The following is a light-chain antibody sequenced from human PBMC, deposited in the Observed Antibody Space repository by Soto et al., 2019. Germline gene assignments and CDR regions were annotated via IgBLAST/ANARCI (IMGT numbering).Light chain of an antibody. V-gene: IGKV3-11*01. CDR2: DAS. CDR3: QQRSDWPPT. J-gene: IGKJ1*01. CDR1: QSVSRF. Sequence: EIVLTQSPATLSLSPGERATLSCRASQSVSRFLAWYQQKPGQAPRLLIYDASNRATGIPARFSGSGSGTDFTLTISRLEPEDFAVYYCQQRSDWPPTFGQGTKVEIK.